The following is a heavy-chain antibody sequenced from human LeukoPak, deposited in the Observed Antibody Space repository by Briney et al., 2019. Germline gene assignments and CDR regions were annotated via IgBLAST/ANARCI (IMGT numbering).Heavy chain of an antibody. Sequence: ASVKVSCKASGYTFTGYYMHWVRQAPRQGLEWMGRINPNSGGTNYAQKFQGRVTMTRDTSISTAYMELSRLRSDDTAVYYCARISSSWYYFDYWGQGTLVTVSS. CDR2: INPNSGGT. V-gene: IGHV1-2*06. CDR3: ARISSSWYYFDY. CDR1: GYTFTGYY. D-gene: IGHD6-13*01. J-gene: IGHJ4*02.